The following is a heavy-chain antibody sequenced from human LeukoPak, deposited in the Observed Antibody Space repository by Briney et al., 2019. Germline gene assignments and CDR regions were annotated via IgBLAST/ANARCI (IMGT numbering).Heavy chain of an antibody. CDR2: MSYDGSDI. V-gene: IGHV3-30-3*01. CDR1: GFTFSGSA. J-gene: IGHJ4*02. CDR3: ARDYYGSIDY. Sequence: PGGSLRLSCAASGFTFSGSAMHWVRQAPGKGLEWVAVMSYDGSDIHYPDSVKGRFTISRDNSINTLYLQMNSLRPEDTAVYFCARDYYGSIDYWGQGTLVTVSS. D-gene: IGHD3-10*01.